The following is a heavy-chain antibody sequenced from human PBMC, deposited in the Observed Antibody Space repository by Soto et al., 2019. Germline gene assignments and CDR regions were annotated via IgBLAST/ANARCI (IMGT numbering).Heavy chain of an antibody. CDR1: GFTFSNAW. J-gene: IGHJ4*02. D-gene: IGHD3-3*01. Sequence: PGGSLRLSCAASGFTFSNAWMSWVRQAPGKGLEWVGRIKSKTDGGTTDYAAPVKGRFTISRDDSKNTLYLQMNSLKTEDTAVYYCTTDRRRRVYDFWSGYPRFDYWGQGTLVTVSS. CDR2: IKSKTDGGTT. CDR3: TTDRRRRVYDFWSGYPRFDY. V-gene: IGHV3-15*01.